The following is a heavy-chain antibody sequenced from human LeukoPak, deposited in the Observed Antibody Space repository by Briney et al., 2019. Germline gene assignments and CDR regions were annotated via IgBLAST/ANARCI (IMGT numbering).Heavy chain of an antibody. CDR2: IGTAGDT. CDR1: GFTFSSYD. CDR3: ARGFGSSSRGGAFDI. D-gene: IGHD6-13*01. Sequence: PGGSLRLSCAASGFTFSSYDMHWVRQATGKGLEWVSAIGTAGDTYYPGSVKGRFTISRENAKNSLYLQMNSLRAGDTAVYYCARGFGSSSRGGAFDIWGQGTMVTVSS. V-gene: IGHV3-13*01. J-gene: IGHJ3*02.